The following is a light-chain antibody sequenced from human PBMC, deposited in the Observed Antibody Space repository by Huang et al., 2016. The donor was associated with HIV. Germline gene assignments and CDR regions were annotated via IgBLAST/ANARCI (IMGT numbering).Light chain of an antibody. Sequence: DVVMTQSPLSLPVTLGQPASISCRSSQSLVPSDGNTYLNWFHQRPGQSPRRLLYKVSNRDSGVPDRFSVSGSGTDFTLKISRVEAEDVGVYYCMQGTHWPRTFGQGTKVEIK. J-gene: IGKJ1*01. V-gene: IGKV2-30*02. CDR1: QSLVPSDGNTY. CDR3: MQGTHWPRT. CDR2: KVS.